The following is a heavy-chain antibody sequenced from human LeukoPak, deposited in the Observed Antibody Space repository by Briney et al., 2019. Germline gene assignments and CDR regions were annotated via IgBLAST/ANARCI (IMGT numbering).Heavy chain of an antibody. D-gene: IGHD5-12*01. Sequence: GGSLRLSCAASGFTFRGYAMSWVRQAPGKGLEWVSDISGSSPNTYYADSVKGRFSISRDNSKNTLYLQMNSLRAEDTAVYYCARYDYGRSGFDYWGQGTLVTVSS. CDR1: GFTFRGYA. V-gene: IGHV3-23*01. CDR3: ARYDYGRSGFDY. J-gene: IGHJ4*02. CDR2: ISGSSPNT.